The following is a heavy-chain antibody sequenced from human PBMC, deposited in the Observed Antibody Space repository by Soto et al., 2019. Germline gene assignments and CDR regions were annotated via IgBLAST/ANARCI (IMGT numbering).Heavy chain of an antibody. CDR2: ISGNSAYI. D-gene: IGHD1-1*01. Sequence: MYYVQQTPGKGLEWLTSISGNSAYIHYADSVKGRFTVSRDNARNSLSLQMDSMRAEDTAVYYCAWAPVESAVDNHYLVSWFQGDL. V-gene: IGHV3-21*01. J-gene: IGHJ4*02. CDR3: AWAPVESAVDNHYLVS.